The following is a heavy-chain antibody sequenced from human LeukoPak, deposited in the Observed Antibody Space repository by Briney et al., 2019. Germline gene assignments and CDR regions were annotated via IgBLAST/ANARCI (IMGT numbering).Heavy chain of an antibody. CDR1: GFTFTTYG. CDR2: ISSDGSSK. CDR3: ARDWHEADY. Sequence: GGSPRLSCAASGFTFTTYGMHWVRQAPGKGLEWVALISSDGSSKYYADPVKGRLTISRDNSKNTLYLQMNSLRAEDTAVYYCARDWHEADYWGQGTLVTVSS. J-gene: IGHJ4*02. V-gene: IGHV3-30*19.